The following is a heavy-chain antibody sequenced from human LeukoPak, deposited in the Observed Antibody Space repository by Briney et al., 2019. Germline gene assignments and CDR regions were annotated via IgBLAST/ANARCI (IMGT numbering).Heavy chain of an antibody. CDR1: GYTFSDFR. CDR2: IDFDGSTT. CDR3: TRDYYGAGAK. Sequence: GGSLRLSCEVSGYTFSDFRMNWVRQTPGKGLVWVSDIDFDGSTTIYADSVKGRFTISRDNAKNTMYLQMNSLRAEETGIYYCTRDYYGAGAKWGQGVLVTVSS. J-gene: IGHJ4*02. V-gene: IGHV3-74*01. D-gene: IGHD3-10*01.